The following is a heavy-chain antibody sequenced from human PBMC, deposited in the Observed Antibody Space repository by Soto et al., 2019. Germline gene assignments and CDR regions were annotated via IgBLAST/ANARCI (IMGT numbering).Heavy chain of an antibody. CDR1: GFTFSSYG. D-gene: IGHD3-10*01. CDR2: ISYDGSNK. Sequence: ESGGGVVQPGRSLRLSCAASGFTFSSYGMHWVRQAPGKGLEWVAVISYDGSNKYYADSVKGRFTISRDKSKNTLYLQMNSLRAEDTAVYYCAQSWGYNAASDYWGQGTLVTVSS. V-gene: IGHV3-30*03. CDR3: AQSWGYNAASDY. J-gene: IGHJ4*02.